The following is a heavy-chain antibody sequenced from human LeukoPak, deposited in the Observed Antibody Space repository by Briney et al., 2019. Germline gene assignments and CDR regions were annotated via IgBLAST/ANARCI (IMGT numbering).Heavy chain of an antibody. J-gene: IGHJ5*02. D-gene: IGHD2-15*01. CDR3: ARGHCSGGSCYSGWFDP. V-gene: IGHV4-59*01. CDR2: IYYSGST. CDR1: GGSISSYY. Sequence: SETLSLTCTVSGGSISSYYWSWIRQPPGKGLEWIGYIYYSGSTNYNPSLKSRVTISVDTSKNQFSLKLSSVTAADTAVYYCARGHCSGGSCYSGWFDPWGQGTLVTVSS.